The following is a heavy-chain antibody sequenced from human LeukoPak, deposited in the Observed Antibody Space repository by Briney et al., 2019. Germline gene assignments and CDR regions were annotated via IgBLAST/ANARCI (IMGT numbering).Heavy chain of an antibody. Sequence: SETLSLTCAVYGGSFSGYFWSWIRQPPGKGLEWIGEINHSGSTNYNPSLTSRVTISVDTSKNQFSLTLSSVTAADTAVYYCARGLLYNYGQNWFDAWGQGTLVTVSS. D-gene: IGHD5-18*01. CDR1: GGSFSGYF. CDR3: ARGLLYNYGQNWFDA. J-gene: IGHJ5*02. CDR2: INHSGST. V-gene: IGHV4-34*01.